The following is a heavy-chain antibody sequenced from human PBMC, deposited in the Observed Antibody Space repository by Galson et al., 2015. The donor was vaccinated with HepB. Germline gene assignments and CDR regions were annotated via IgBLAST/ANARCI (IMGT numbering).Heavy chain of an antibody. Sequence: SLRLSCATSAFAFSSYGFHWVRQPPGKGLEWLAIISFEGSNIYYADSVKGRFTISRDNAKNTLYLQMNSLTVEDSALYYCARDHGQWLTPANWYFDLWGRGTLVTVSS. CDR3: ARDHGQWLTPANWYFDL. CDR1: AFAFSSYG. D-gene: IGHD6-19*01. J-gene: IGHJ2*01. CDR2: ISFEGSNI. V-gene: IGHV3-30-3*01.